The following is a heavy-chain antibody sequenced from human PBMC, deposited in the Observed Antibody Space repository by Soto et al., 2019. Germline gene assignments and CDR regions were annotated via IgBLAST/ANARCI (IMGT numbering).Heavy chain of an antibody. Sequence: GGSLRLSWVGSGITFSNYWMHWVRQVPGKGPVWVSRVSPDGSSSSYADFVKGRFIVSRDNAKNVAYLQVNSLRADDTAVYYCATGGYSYGWGYWGQGTLVTVSS. CDR3: ATGGYSYGWGY. D-gene: IGHD5-18*01. CDR2: VSPDGSSS. V-gene: IGHV3-74*01. CDR1: GITFSNYW. J-gene: IGHJ4*02.